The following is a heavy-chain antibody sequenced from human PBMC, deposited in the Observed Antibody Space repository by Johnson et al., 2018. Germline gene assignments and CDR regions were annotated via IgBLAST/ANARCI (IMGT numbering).Heavy chain of an antibody. J-gene: IGHJ1*01. CDR3: AKEDSSGYSDFQH. Sequence: QVQLVESGGGLVQPGGSLRLSCAASGFTFSDYYMSWIRQAPGKGLEWVAVISYDGSNKYYADSVKGRFTISRDNSKNTLYLQMNSLRAEDTALYYCAKEDSSGYSDFQHWGQGTLVTVSS. D-gene: IGHD3-22*01. CDR2: ISYDGSNK. CDR1: GFTFSDYY. V-gene: IGHV3-30*18.